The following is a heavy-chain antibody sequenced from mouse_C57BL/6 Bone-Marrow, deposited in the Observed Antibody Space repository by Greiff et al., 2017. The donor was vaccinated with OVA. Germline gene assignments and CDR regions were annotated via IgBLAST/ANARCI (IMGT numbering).Heavy chain of an antibody. CDR3: TSYGNFDY. Sequence: EVQLQQSGAELVRPGASVKLSCTASGFTITDDYMHWVKQRPEQGLEWIGWLDPENGDTEYASKFQGKATITADTSSNTAYLQLSSLTSEDTAVYYCTSYGNFDYWGQGTTLTVAS. J-gene: IGHJ2*01. CDR1: GFTITDDY. CDR2: LDPENGDT. D-gene: IGHD2-1*01. V-gene: IGHV14-4*01.